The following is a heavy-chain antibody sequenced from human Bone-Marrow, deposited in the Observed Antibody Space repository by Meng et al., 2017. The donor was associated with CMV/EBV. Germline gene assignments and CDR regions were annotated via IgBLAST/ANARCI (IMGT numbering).Heavy chain of an antibody. CDR2: IRYDGSNK. CDR1: GFTFSSYW. D-gene: IGHD3-3*01. J-gene: IGHJ4*02. V-gene: IGHV3-30*02. CDR3: AKDPHYDFWSGYATL. Sequence: GESLKISCAASGFTFSSYWMSWVRQAPGKGLEWVAFIRYDGSNKYYADSVKGRFTISRDNSKNTLYLQMNSLRAEDTAVYYCAKDPHYDFWSGYATLWGQGTRVTVYS.